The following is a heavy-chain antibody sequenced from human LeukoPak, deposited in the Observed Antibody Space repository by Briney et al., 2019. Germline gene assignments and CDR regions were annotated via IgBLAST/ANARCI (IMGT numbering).Heavy chain of an antibody. V-gene: IGHV3-9*01. CDR3: AKDMTLDGPFDY. Sequence: GRSLRLSCAASGFTFDDYAMHWVRQAPGKGLEWVSGISWNSGSIGYADSVKGRFTISRDNAKNSLYLQMNSLRAEDTALYYCAKDMTLDGPFDYWGQGTLVTVSS. J-gene: IGHJ4*02. CDR1: GFTFDDYA. D-gene: IGHD5-24*01. CDR2: ISWNSGSI.